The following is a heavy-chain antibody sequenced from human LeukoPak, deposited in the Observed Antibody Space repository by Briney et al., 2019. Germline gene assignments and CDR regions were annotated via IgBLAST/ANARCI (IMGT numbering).Heavy chain of an antibody. CDR1: GYTFTGYY. Sequence: ASVKVSCKASGYTFTGYYMHWVRQAPGQGLEWMGWINPNSGGTNYAQKFQGRVTITADKSTSTAYMDLSSLRSDDTAVYFCAREVSEPHCSGGTCYDEAGFDYWGQGTQVTVSS. V-gene: IGHV1-2*02. CDR2: INPNSGGT. CDR3: AREVSEPHCSGGTCYDEAGFDY. D-gene: IGHD2-15*01. J-gene: IGHJ4*02.